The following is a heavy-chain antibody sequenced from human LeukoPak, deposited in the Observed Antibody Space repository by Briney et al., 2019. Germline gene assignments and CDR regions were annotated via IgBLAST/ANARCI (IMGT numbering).Heavy chain of an antibody. V-gene: IGHV3-7*01. CDR2: IKQDGSEK. Sequence: PGGSLRLSCAASGFTFSSYWMSWVRQAPGKGLEWVANIKQDGSEKYYVDSVKGRFTISRDNAKNSLYLQMNSLRAEDTAVYYCARDPGYSYGPYFDYWGQGTLVTVSS. J-gene: IGHJ4*02. CDR1: GFTFSSYW. CDR3: ARDPGYSYGPYFDY. D-gene: IGHD5-18*01.